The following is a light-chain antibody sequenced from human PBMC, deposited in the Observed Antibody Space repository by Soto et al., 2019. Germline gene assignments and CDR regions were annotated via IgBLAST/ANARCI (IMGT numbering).Light chain of an antibody. Sequence: EIVLTQSPATLSLSPGDRVTLSCRASQSVGSYLAWYQQKPGQAPRLLIYGASNRATGIPARFSGSGSGTDFTLTISSLEAEDFAVYFCQHRHNWPPYATFGQGTRLEI. J-gene: IGKJ2*01. CDR1: QSVGSY. CDR3: QHRHNWPPYAT. V-gene: IGKV3-11*01. CDR2: GAS.